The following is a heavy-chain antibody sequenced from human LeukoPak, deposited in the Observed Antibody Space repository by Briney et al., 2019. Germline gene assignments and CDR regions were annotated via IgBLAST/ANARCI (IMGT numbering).Heavy chain of an antibody. V-gene: IGHV4-59*12. Sequence: SETLSLTCTVSGGSISSYYWSWIRQPPGKGLEWIGYIYYSGSTNYNPSLKSRVTISVDTSKNQFSLKLSSVTAADTAVYYCAREAYDFWSGYLDYYYMDVWGKGTTVTVSS. D-gene: IGHD3-3*01. CDR1: GGSISSYY. CDR2: IYYSGST. J-gene: IGHJ6*03. CDR3: AREAYDFWSGYLDYYYMDV.